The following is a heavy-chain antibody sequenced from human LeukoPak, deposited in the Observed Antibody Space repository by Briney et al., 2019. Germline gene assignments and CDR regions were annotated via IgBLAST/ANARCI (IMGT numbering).Heavy chain of an antibody. CDR3: AKVGSGIVATGSPYFDY. CDR1: GFTVSSNY. Sequence: PGGSLRLSCAASGFTVSSNYMSWVRQAPGKGLEWVSVIYSGGSTYYADSVKGRFTISRDNSKKTLYLQMNSMRAEDTAVYYCAKVGSGIVATGSPYFDYWGQGTLVTVSS. V-gene: IGHV3-66*01. CDR2: IYSGGST. J-gene: IGHJ4*02. D-gene: IGHD6-13*01.